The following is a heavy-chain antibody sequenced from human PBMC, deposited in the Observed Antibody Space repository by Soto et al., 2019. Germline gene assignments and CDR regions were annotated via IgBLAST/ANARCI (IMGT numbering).Heavy chain of an antibody. CDR1: GGSISSSNW. J-gene: IGHJ6*02. D-gene: IGHD3-9*01. CDR3: ARADGGHYDILTSTINYYYYYGMDV. V-gene: IGHV4-4*02. Sequence: SETLSLTCAVSGGSISSSNWWSWVRQPPGKGLEWIGEIYHSGSTNYNPSLKSRVTISVDKSKNQFSLKLSSVTAADTAVYYCARADGGHYDILTSTINYYYYYGMDVWGQGTTVTVSS. CDR2: IYHSGST.